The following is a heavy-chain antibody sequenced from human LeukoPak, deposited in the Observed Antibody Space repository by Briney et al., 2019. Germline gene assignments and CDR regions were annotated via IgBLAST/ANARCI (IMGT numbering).Heavy chain of an antibody. J-gene: IGHJ4*02. D-gene: IGHD5-18*01. CDR3: AREKGYSFSVWIDY. CDR2: INHSGST. Sequence: SETLSLTCTVSGASISGSGYYWSWIRQPPGKGLEWIGEINHSGSTNYNPSLKSRVTISVDTSKNQFSLKLSSVTAADTAVYYCAREKGYSFSVWIDYWGQGTLVTVSS. CDR1: GASISGSGYY. V-gene: IGHV4-39*07.